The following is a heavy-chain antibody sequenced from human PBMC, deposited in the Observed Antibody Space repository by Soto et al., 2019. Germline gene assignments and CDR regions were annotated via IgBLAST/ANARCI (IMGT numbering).Heavy chain of an antibody. V-gene: IGHV4-61*01. CDR3: ARHYSGSYYSHWFDP. Sequence: PSETLSLTCSVSGDSVSGGSYYWSWVRQPPGKGLEWIGYIFYSGNTNYNPSLQSRVTISVDTSKNQFSLKLRSVTAADTAMYYCARHYSGSYYSHWFDPWGQGTLVTVSS. CDR2: IFYSGNT. CDR1: GDSVSGGSYY. D-gene: IGHD1-26*01. J-gene: IGHJ5*02.